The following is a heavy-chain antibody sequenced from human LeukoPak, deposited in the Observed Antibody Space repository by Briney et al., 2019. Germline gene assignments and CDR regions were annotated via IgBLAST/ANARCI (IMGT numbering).Heavy chain of an antibody. CDR3: ARGVYDYGDYVGFLDY. CDR2: ISSSSSTI. CDR1: GFTFSSYS. J-gene: IGHJ4*02. Sequence: GGSLRLSCAASGFTFSSYSMNWVRQAPGKGLEWVSYISSSSSTIYYADSVKGRFTISRDNAKNSLYLQMNSLRAEDTAVYYCARGVYDYGDYVGFLDYWGQGTLVTVSS. D-gene: IGHD4-17*01. V-gene: IGHV3-48*04.